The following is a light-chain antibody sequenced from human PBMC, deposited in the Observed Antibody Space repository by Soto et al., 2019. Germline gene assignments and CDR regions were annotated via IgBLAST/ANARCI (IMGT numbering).Light chain of an antibody. J-gene: IGKJ4*01. Sequence: EIVMTQSPVTLSLSPGERATLSCRASQSVSDYLACYQQKHGQAPRLLIYDASNRATGAPARFSGSGSGTDFTLTISSLEHEDSAIYYCQQRSVWITFGGGTKVEMK. CDR3: QQRSVWIT. V-gene: IGKV3-11*01. CDR1: QSVSDY. CDR2: DAS.